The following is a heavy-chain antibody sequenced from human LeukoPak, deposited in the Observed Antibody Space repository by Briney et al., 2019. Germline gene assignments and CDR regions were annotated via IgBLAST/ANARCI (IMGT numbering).Heavy chain of an antibody. Sequence: GGSLSLSCAASGLTFSSYGMSWVRQAPGKGLEWVSAISGSGGSTYYADSVKGRFTISRDNSKNTLYLQMNSLRAEDTAVYYCAKAGSIRFDYWGQGTLVTVSS. J-gene: IGHJ4*02. CDR3: AKAGSIRFDY. CDR1: GLTFSSYG. V-gene: IGHV3-23*01. CDR2: ISGSGGST. D-gene: IGHD1-26*01.